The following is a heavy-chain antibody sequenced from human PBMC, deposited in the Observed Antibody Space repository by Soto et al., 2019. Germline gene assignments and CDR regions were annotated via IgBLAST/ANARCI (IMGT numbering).Heavy chain of an antibody. J-gene: IGHJ4*02. D-gene: IGHD1-26*01. Sequence: QVQLVQSGAEVKKPGASVKVSCKASGYTFTSYAMHWVRQAPGQRLEWMGWINAGNGNTKYSQKFQGRVTITRDTSPSTAYMGLSSLRSGGTAVFYCAGDVGATGDWGQGTLVTVSS. CDR2: INAGNGNT. V-gene: IGHV1-3*01. CDR3: AGDVGATGD. CDR1: GYTFTSYA.